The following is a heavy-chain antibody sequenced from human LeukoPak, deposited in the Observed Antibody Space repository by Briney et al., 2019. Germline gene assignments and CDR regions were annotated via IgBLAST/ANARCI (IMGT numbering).Heavy chain of an antibody. CDR2: ISGTGGST. CDR1: GFTFSSYA. CDR3: AKDHGR. V-gene: IGHV3-23*01. J-gene: IGHJ4*02. Sequence: GGSLRLSCAASGFTFSSYAMNWVRQAPGKGLEWVAAISGTGGSTYYADSVKGRFTISRDNPENTLSLQTSSLRAEDTAVYYCAKDHGRWGQGTLVTVSS. D-gene: IGHD3/OR15-3a*01.